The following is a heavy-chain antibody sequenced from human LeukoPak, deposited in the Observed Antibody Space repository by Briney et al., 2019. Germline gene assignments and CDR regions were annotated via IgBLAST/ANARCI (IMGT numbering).Heavy chain of an antibody. CDR2: VKEDGSEK. J-gene: IGHJ6*02. CDR3: ARGFDSYNGMDV. V-gene: IGHV3-7*01. CDR1: GFTFSDYY. D-gene: IGHD3-9*01. Sequence: GSLRLSCAASGFTFSDYYMTWVRQAPGKGLEWVANVKEDGSEKYYVDSVKGRFTISRDHVKNSLYLQMNSLRVDDTAVYFCARGFDSYNGMDVWGQGTTVTVSS.